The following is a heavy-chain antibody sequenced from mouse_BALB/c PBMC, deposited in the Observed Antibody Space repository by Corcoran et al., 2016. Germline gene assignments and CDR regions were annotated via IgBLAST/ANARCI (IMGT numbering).Heavy chain of an antibody. CDR1: GFNIKDTY. J-gene: IGHJ4*01. CDR3: ARGGRLYYYAMDY. D-gene: IGHD1-1*01. Sequence: EVQLQQSGAELVKPGASVKLSCTASGFNIKDTYMHWVKQRPEQGLEWIGRIDPANGNTKYDPKFQGKATITADTSSNTAYLQLSSLTSEDTAVYYCARGGRLYYYAMDYWGQGTSVTVSS. V-gene: IGHV14-3*02. CDR2: IDPANGNT.